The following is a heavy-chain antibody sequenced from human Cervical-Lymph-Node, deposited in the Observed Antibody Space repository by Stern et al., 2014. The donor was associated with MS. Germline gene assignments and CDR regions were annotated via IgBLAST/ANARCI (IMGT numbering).Heavy chain of an antibody. V-gene: IGHV2-70*17. D-gene: IGHD3-3*01. J-gene: IGHJ4*02. CDR2: IDWNDKT. Sequence: GQSGPALVKPTQTLTLTCTFSGFSLVTSGVRVSWIRQPPGKALEWLARIDWNDKTFYNTSLMTRLTISKDTSKNQVVLTMTNVDPVDTATYYCARMMGSGYRHYFDYWGQGTPVTVS. CDR3: ARMMGSGYRHYFDY. CDR1: GFSLVTSGVR.